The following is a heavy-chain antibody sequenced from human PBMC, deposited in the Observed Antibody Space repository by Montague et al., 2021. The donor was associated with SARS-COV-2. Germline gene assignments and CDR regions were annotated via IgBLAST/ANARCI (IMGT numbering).Heavy chain of an antibody. CDR1: GASFSGYH. V-gene: IGHV4-34*10. J-gene: IGHJ5*02. D-gene: IGHD2-2*01. CDR2: GSNSGKT. Sequence: SETLSLTCAVYGASFSGYHWTWIRQSPGRGLEWIGEGSNSGKTTYNPSLQSRLTMSVDTYKTQFSLRLSSVTAADTAVYFCAKGSHIDETRGLPAGWFDPWGQGTLVTVSS. CDR3: AKGSHIDETRGLPAGWFDP.